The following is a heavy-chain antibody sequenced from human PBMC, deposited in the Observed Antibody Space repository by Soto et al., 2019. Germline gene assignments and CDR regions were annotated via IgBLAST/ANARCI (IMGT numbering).Heavy chain of an antibody. D-gene: IGHD6-13*01. CDR2: IYYSGST. CDR1: GGSISSGGYY. V-gene: IGHV4-31*03. CDR3: ARAGSAVSSWYTVTNYYGMDV. Sequence: SETLSLTCTVSGGSISSGGYYLSRIRQHPGKGLEWIGYIYYSGSTYYNPSLKSRVTISVDTSKNQFSLKLSSVTAADTAVYYCARAGSAVSSWYTVTNYYGMDVWGQGTTVTVSS. J-gene: IGHJ6*02.